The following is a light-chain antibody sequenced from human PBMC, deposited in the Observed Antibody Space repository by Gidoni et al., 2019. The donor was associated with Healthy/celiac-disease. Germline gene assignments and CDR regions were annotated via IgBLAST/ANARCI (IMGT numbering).Light chain of an antibody. CDR2: GAS. V-gene: IGKV3-20*01. J-gene: IGKJ1*01. CDR3: QQYGSSPRT. Sequence: EIVLTQSPGTLSLSPGERATLSCRASQSVSSSYLAWYQQKPGQAPRLLIYGASSRATGIPDRFSGSGSGTDFTLTISRLEPEDFAVYYCQQYGSSPRTFGHGTNMEIK. CDR1: QSVSSSY.